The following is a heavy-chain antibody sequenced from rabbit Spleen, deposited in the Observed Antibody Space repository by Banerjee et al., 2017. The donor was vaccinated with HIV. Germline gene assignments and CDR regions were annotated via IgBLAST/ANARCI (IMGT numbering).Heavy chain of an antibody. D-gene: IGHD1-1*01. Sequence: QSLEESGGGLVQPEGSLALTCKASGFSFSSGYDMCWVRQAPGKGLEWIGCIDTGSGSTYYASWAKGRFTITRSTSLNTVDLKMTSLTAADTATYFCARDTVTSNSRYYLDLWGQGTLVTVS. J-gene: IGHJ4*01. CDR3: ARDTVTSNSRYYLDL. CDR2: IDTGSGST. V-gene: IGHV1S43*01. CDR1: GFSFSSGYD.